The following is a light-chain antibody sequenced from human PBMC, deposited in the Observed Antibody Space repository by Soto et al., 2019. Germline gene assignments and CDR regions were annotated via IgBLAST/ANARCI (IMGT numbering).Light chain of an antibody. V-gene: IGKV1-5*01. CDR3: QQYNSYSGT. CDR1: QSISSW. Sequence: DIQMTQSPSTLSASVGDRVTITCRASQSISSWLAWYQQKPGKAPKLLIYDASTLESGVPSRFSGSGSGTEFDLTISSLQPDDLATYYCQQYNSYSGTFGQGTKLEIK. J-gene: IGKJ2*01. CDR2: DAS.